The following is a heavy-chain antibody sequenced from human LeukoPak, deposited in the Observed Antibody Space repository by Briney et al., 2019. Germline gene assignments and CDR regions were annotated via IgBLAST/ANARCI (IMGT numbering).Heavy chain of an antibody. CDR3: ARVKAPVLRYFDWLLLGPDYFDY. V-gene: IGHV1-18*01. J-gene: IGHJ4*02. Sequence: GASVKVSCKASGYTFTSYGISWVRQAPGQGLEWMGWISAYNGNTNYAQKLQGRVTMTTDTSTSTAYMELRSLRSDDTAVYYCARVKAPVLRYFDWLLLGPDYFDYWGQGTLVTVSS. D-gene: IGHD3-9*01. CDR1: GYTFTSYG. CDR2: ISAYNGNT.